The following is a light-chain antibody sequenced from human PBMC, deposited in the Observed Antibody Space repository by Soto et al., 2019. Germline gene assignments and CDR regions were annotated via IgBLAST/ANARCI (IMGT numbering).Light chain of an antibody. CDR3: QQYNSWPRT. Sequence: EIVMTQSPSTLSVPPGARATLSCRARHGFSNNVAGCQQTPGQAPRLLIYGAFTRATGVPARFSGSGSGTEFTLTISSLQSEDSAVYYCQQYNSWPRTFGQGTKVDIK. J-gene: IGKJ1*01. CDR2: GAF. V-gene: IGKV3-15*01. CDR1: HGFSNN.